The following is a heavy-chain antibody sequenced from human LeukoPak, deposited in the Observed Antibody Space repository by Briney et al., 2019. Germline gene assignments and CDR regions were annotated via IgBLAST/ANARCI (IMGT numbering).Heavy chain of an antibody. J-gene: IGHJ4*02. CDR1: GGSISSSSYY. V-gene: IGHV4-39*07. D-gene: IGHD6-19*01. CDR3: ARERVGIAVAVGY. Sequence: SETLSLTCTVSGGSISSSSYYWGWIRQPPGKGLEWIGSIYHSGSTYYNPSLKSRVTISVDTSKNQFSLKLSSVTAADTAVYYCARERVGIAVAVGYWGQGTLVTVSS. CDR2: IYHSGST.